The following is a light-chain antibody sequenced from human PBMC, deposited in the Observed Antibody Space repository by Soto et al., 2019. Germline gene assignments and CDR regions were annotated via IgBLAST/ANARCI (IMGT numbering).Light chain of an antibody. CDR3: VSYAGSYTYV. V-gene: IGLV2-23*01. Sequence: QSVLTQPASVSASPGQSITISCTGTSSDVGSYNFVSWYQQYAGKAPKVMIYEASKRPSGVSNRFSASKSGNTASLTIFGLQADDEADYCCVSYAGSYTYVFGTGTKVTVL. CDR1: SSDVGSYNF. CDR2: EAS. J-gene: IGLJ1*01.